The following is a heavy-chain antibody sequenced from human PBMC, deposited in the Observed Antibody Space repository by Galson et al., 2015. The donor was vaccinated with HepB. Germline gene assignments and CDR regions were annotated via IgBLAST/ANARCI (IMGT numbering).Heavy chain of an antibody. CDR2: IRSKAYGGTT. CDR3: TRDPAAAGTGALDY. Sequence: SLRLSCAASGFTFGDYAMSWVRQAPGKGLEWVGFIRSKAYGGTTEYAASVKGRFIISRDDSKSIAYLQMNSLKIEDTAMYYCTRDPAAAGTGALDYWGQGTLVTVSS. D-gene: IGHD6-13*01. V-gene: IGHV3-49*04. J-gene: IGHJ4*02. CDR1: GFTFGDYA.